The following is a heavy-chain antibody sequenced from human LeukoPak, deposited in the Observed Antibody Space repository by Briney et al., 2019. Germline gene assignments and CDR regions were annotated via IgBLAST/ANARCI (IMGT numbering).Heavy chain of an antibody. CDR3: ARHYGP. CDR2: IYDSGST. CDR1: SSYW. V-gene: IGHV4-39*01. D-gene: IGHD3-10*01. Sequence: SSYWMNWARQPPGKGLEWIGSIYDSGSTYYNPSLKSRVTISVDTSKNQFSLKLNSVTAADTAVYYCARHYGPWGQGTLVTVSS. J-gene: IGHJ5*02.